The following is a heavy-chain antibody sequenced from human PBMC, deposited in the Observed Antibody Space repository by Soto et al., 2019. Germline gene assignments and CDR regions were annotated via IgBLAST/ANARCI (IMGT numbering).Heavy chain of an antibody. CDR3: ARETAVIGYGDYTFDY. D-gene: IGHD4-17*01. Sequence: EVQLVESGGGLVQPGGSLRLSCAASGFSFSDHYIDWVRQAPGKGLEWVGRTRNKANSYTTQYAASVKDRFTISRDESKNSLYLQMNCLKTEDTAVYYCARETAVIGYGDYTFDYWGQGTLVTVSS. V-gene: IGHV3-72*01. J-gene: IGHJ4*02. CDR1: GFSFSDHY. CDR2: TRNKANSYTT.